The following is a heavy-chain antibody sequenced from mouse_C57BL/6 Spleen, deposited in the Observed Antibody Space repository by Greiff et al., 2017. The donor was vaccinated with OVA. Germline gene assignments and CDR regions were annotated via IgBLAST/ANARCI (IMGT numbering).Heavy chain of an antibody. CDR1: GFTFSSYA. CDR3: ARDPYDYDGTLFAY. CDR2: ISDGGSYT. D-gene: IGHD2-4*01. V-gene: IGHV5-4*01. J-gene: IGHJ3*01. Sequence: EVKVVESGGGLVKPGGSLKLSCAASGFTFSSYAMSWVRQTPEKRLEWVATISDGGSYTYYPDNVKGRFTFSRDNAKNNLYLQMSHLKSEDTAMYYCARDPYDYDGTLFAYWGQGTLVTVSA.